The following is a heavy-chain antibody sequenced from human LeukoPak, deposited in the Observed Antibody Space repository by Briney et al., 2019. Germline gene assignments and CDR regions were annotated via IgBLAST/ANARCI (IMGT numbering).Heavy chain of an antibody. CDR3: ARDIYREWLLYGDSAYGMDV. D-gene: IGHD3-3*01. V-gene: IGHV3-21*01. CDR2: ISSSSSYI. J-gene: IGHJ6*02. CDR1: GFTFSSYS. Sequence: PGGSLRLSCAASGFTFSSYSMNWVRQAPGKGLEWVSSISSSSSYIYYADSVKGRFTISRDNAKNSLYLQMNSLRAEDTAVYYCARDIYREWLLYGDSAYGMDVWGQGTTVTVSS.